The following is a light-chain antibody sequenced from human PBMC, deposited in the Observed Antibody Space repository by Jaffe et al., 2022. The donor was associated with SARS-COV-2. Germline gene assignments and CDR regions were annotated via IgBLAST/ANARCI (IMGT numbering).Light chain of an antibody. CDR1: SSNIGRSS. J-gene: IGLJ3*02. CDR2: NSN. V-gene: IGLV1-44*01. CDR3: AHWDDSLNDWA. Sequence: QSVLTQPPSASGTPGQRVTISCSGSSSNIGRSSVSWYQQFPGTAPKLLIYNSNQRPSGVPDRFSGSKAGTSASLAISGLQSEDEAKYYCAHWDDSLNDWAFGGGTKLTVL.